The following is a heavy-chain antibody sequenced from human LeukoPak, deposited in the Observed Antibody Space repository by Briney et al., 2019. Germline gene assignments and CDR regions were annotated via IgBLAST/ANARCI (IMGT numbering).Heavy chain of an antibody. J-gene: IGHJ5*02. Sequence: SETLSLTCTVSGGSISSSSYYWGWIRQPPGKGLEWIGSIYYSGSTYYNPSLKSRVTISVDTSKNQFSLKLSSVTAADTAVYYCARLVSGFGELFPWGQGTLVTVSS. CDR1: GGSISSSSYY. D-gene: IGHD3-10*01. CDR3: ARLVSGFGELFP. CDR2: IYYSGST. V-gene: IGHV4-39*07.